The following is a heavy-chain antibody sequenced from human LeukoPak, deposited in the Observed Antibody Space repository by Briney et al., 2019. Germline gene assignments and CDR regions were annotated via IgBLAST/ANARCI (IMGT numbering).Heavy chain of an antibody. J-gene: IGHJ4*02. D-gene: IGHD1-26*01. CDR2: ISRKGGNT. Sequence: GGSLRLSCSASGFTFSNYGMHWVRQAPGKGLEYVSGISRKGGNTYYADSVKGRFAASRDNSKDTLYLQMSSLRAEDTAVYYCVKDIVLGPTTFDFWGQGTLVTVSS. V-gene: IGHV3-64D*09. CDR1: GFTFSNYG. CDR3: VKDIVLGPTTFDF.